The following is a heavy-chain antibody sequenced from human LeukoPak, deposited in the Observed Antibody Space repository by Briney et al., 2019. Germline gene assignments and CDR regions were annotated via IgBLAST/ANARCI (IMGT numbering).Heavy chain of an antibody. V-gene: IGHV3-21*01. CDR3: ARGSGSYSSDAFDI. CDR2: ISSSSSYI. J-gene: IGHJ3*02. Sequence: GGSLRLSCAASGFTFSSYSMNWVRQAPGKGLEWVSSISSSSSYIYYADSVKGRFTISRDNAKNSLYLQMISLRADDTAVYYRARGSGSYSSDAFDIWGQGTMVTVSS. CDR1: GFTFSSYS. D-gene: IGHD3-10*01.